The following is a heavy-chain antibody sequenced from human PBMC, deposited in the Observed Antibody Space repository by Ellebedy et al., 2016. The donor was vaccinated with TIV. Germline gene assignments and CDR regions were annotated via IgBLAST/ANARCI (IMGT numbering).Heavy chain of an antibody. D-gene: IGHD6-13*01. Sequence: AASVKVSCKPSGYTFTTYGIIWVRQAPGQGLEWLGWISSYNGNTNYSPNLQGRVTMTTDKSTNTAYMELRGLRPDDTAIYYCAREYSSKWVAAFDIWGQGTMVTVSS. CDR1: GYTFTTYG. CDR2: ISSYNGNT. CDR3: AREYSSKWVAAFDI. V-gene: IGHV1-18*01. J-gene: IGHJ3*02.